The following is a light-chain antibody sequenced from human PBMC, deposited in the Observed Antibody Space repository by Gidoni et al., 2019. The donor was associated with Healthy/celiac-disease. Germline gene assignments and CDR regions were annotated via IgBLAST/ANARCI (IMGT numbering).Light chain of an antibody. V-gene: IGKV3-20*01. Sequence: ILLTQSPGTLSLSPGESATLSCRASQSVSSSYLAWYQQKPGQAPRLLIYGASSRATGIPDRFSGSGSGTDFTLTISRLEPEDFAVYYCQQYGSSLTWTFGQXAKVEIK. CDR2: GAS. CDR3: QQYGSSLTWT. CDR1: QSVSSSY. J-gene: IGKJ1*01.